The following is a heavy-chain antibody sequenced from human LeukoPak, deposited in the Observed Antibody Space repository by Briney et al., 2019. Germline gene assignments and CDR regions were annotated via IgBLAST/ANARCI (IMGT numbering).Heavy chain of an antibody. D-gene: IGHD1-26*01. CDR2: MSYDGTNK. V-gene: IGHV3-30-3*01. CDR1: GFTFSTYA. J-gene: IGHJ4*02. Sequence: GGSLRLSCAASGFTFSTYAMHWVRQAPGKGLEWVAVMSYDGTNKYYADSVKGRFTISRDNSKNTLYLQMNSLRAEDTAVYYCAREGIVGAYGDYWGQGTLVTVSS. CDR3: AREGIVGAYGDY.